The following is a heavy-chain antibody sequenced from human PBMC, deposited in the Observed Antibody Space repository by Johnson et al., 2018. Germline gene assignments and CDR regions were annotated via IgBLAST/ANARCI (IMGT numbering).Heavy chain of an antibody. Sequence: VQLVESGGGLVQPGGSLRLSCAASGFAVNDNHMRWVRQAPGKGLEWVSTIYRGGNTYYADSVKGRFTISRDNSKNSLFLQMNSLRAEDTAVYYCASSSIVVSSGAFDLWGQGTMVTVSS. V-gene: IGHV3-66*02. CDR1: GFAVNDNH. D-gene: IGHD2-15*01. CDR3: ASSSIVVSSGAFDL. J-gene: IGHJ3*01. CDR2: IYRGGNT.